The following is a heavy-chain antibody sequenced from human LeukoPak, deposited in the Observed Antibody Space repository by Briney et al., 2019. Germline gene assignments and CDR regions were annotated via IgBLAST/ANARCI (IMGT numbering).Heavy chain of an antibody. V-gene: IGHV1-18*01. J-gene: IGHJ4*02. CDR3: ARAPLAGATRVDY. CDR2: ISAYNGNT. D-gene: IGHD1-26*01. Sequence: SVKVFCKASGYTFTSYGISCVRQSPGQGLEWMVWISAYNGNTNYAQKLQGRVTMTTDTSTTTAYIELRTLRSDDTAVYYCARAPLAGATRVDYWGQGTLVTVSS. CDR1: GYTFTSYG.